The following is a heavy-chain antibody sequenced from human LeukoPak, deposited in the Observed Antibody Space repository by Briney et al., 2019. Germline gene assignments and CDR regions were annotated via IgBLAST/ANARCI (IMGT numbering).Heavy chain of an antibody. CDR3: ARVYSYCTFEY. CDR2: IIPIFGTA. CDR1: GGTFSSYG. Sequence: SVKVCCKASGGTFSSYGISWVGQAPGQGLEWMGGIIPIFGTANYAQKFQGRVTITADESTSTAYMELSSLRSEDTAVYYCARVYSYCTFEYWGQGTLVTDSS. D-gene: IGHD5-18*01. J-gene: IGHJ4*02. V-gene: IGHV1-69*01.